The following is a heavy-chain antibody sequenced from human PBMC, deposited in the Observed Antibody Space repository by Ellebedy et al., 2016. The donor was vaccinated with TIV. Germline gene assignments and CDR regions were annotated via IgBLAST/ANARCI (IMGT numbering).Heavy chain of an antibody. CDR2: ISSSSTYI. V-gene: IGHV3-21*01. J-gene: IGHJ4*02. Sequence: GESLKISCVVSGFTFSSYTMNWVRQAPGKGLEWVSSISSSSTYIYYADSVKGRFTISRDHAKNSMYLQVNSLKAEDTAVYYCAKVPVGFCNRPFCFYLDDWGQGTLVSVSS. D-gene: IGHD2-2*03. CDR1: GFTFSSYT. CDR3: AKVPVGFCNRPFCFYLDD.